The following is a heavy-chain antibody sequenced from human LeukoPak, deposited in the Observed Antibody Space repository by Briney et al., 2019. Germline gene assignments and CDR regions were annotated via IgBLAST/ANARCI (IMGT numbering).Heavy chain of an antibody. CDR1: GFTFSSYA. CDR3: ARGPTYYDFWSGYYLLDY. J-gene: IGHJ4*02. CDR2: ISYDGSNK. V-gene: IGHV3-30-3*01. Sequence: GRSLRLSCAASGFTFSSYAMHWVRQAPGKGLEWVAVISYDGSNKYYADSVKGRFTISRDNSKNTLYLQMNSLRAEDTAVYYCARGPTYYDFWSGYYLLDYWGQGTLVTVSS. D-gene: IGHD3-3*01.